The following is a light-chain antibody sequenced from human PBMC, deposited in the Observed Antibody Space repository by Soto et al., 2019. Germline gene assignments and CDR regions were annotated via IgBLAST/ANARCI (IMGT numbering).Light chain of an antibody. CDR1: QGISNY. Sequence: DIQMTQSPSSLSASVGDRVTITCRASQGISNYLAWYQQKSGKVPKLLIYAASTLQSGVPSRFSGSGSGTDFTLTISSLQPEDAATYYCQKYNSAPPLTFGPGTKVDIK. J-gene: IGKJ3*01. V-gene: IGKV1-27*01. CDR3: QKYNSAPPLT. CDR2: AAS.